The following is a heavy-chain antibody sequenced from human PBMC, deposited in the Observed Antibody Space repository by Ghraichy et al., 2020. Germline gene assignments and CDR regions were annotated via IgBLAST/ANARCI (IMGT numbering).Heavy chain of an antibody. CDR3: AKDLGYSYGTPYYYYYGMDV. D-gene: IGHD5-18*01. CDR2: ISGSGGST. V-gene: IGHV3-23*01. CDR1: GFTFSSYA. J-gene: IGHJ6*02. Sequence: GGSLRLSCAASGFTFSSYAMSWVRQAPGKGLEWVSAISGSGGSTYYADSVKGRFTISRDNSKNTLYLQMNSLRAEDTAVYYCAKDLGYSYGTPYYYYYGMDVWGQGTTVTVSS.